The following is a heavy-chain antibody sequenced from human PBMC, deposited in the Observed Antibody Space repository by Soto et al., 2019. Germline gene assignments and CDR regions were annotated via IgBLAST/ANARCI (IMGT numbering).Heavy chain of an antibody. J-gene: IGHJ5*02. CDR1: GGSFSGYY. D-gene: IGHD6-19*01. CDR3: ARWGLSLYSSGWFKSYNWFDP. CDR2: INHSGST. V-gene: IGHV4-34*01. Sequence: QVQLQQWGAGLLKPSETLSLTCAVYGGSFSGYYWSWIRQPPGKGLEWIGEINHSGSTNYNPSLKSRVTISVDTSKNQFSLKLSSVTAADTAVYYCARWGLSLYSSGWFKSYNWFDPWGQGTLVTVSS.